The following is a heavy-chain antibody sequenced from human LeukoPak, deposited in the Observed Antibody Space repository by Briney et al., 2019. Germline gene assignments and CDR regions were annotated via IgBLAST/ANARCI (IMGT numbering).Heavy chain of an antibody. J-gene: IGHJ5*02. CDR2: ISAYNGNT. D-gene: IGHD6-25*01. Sequence: ASVKVSCKAAGYTFTSYGMSGVRQAPAQGLEWMGWISAYNGNTNYAQKLQGRVTMTTDTSTSTAYMELRSLRSDDTAVYYCASIIAALGGSWFDPWGQGTVVTVS. V-gene: IGHV1-18*01. CDR3: ASIIAALGGSWFDP. CDR1: GYTFTSYG.